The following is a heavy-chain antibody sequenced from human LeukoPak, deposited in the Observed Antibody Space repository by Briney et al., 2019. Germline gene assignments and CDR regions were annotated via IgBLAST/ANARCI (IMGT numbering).Heavy chain of an antibody. CDR1: GFPFSSYG. J-gene: IGHJ5*02. CDR3: ARDRDLGNGRNPWFDP. D-gene: IGHD7-27*01. CDR2: IWYDGSNK. V-gene: IGHV3-33*01. Sequence: GGSLRLSCAASGFPFSSYGMHWVRQAPGKGLEWVAVIWYDGSNKYYADSVKGRFHISRDNSKNTLYLQRNSLRAEDTAVYYCARDRDLGNGRNPWFDPWGQGTLVTVSS.